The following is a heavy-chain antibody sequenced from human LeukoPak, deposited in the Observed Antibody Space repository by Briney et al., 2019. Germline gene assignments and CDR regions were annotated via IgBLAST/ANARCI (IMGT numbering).Heavy chain of an antibody. CDR2: IYYSGST. V-gene: IGHV4-59*12. CDR3: ARDGSSARGYSGYDYGADY. D-gene: IGHD5-12*01. J-gene: IGHJ4*02. Sequence: PSETLSLTCTVSGGSISSYYWSWIRQPPGKGLEWIGYIYYSGSTNYNPSLKSRVTISVDTSKNQFSLKLSSVTAADTAVYYCARDGSSARGYSGYDYGADYWGQGTLVTVSS. CDR1: GGSISSYY.